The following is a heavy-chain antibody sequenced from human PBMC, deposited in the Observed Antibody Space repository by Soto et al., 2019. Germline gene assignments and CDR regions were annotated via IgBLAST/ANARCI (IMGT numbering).Heavy chain of an antibody. CDR3: AKDRSSGSPYYGMDF. Sequence: PGGSLRLSYAASGFTFGDYAMHRVRQVPGKGLEWVSGFKWNRGDVGYADSVKGRFTISRDNARNSLYLQMNSLRPEDTAVYYCAKDRSSGSPYYGMDFWGQGTMVTVSS. D-gene: IGHD3-10*01. J-gene: IGHJ6*02. CDR1: GFTFGDYA. CDR2: FKWNRGDV. V-gene: IGHV3-9*01.